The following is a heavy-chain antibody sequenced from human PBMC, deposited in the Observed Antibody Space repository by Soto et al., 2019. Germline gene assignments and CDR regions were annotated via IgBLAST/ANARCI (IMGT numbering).Heavy chain of an antibody. CDR1: GFTFSDFY. V-gene: IGHV3-11*01. CDR2: ISSSGDDI. CDR3: ARDLLLSFGRDSFDI. D-gene: IGHD3-10*01. Sequence: GSLRLSCAASGFTFSDFYMSWIRQAPGKGLEWVSHISSSGDDINYTDSVKGRFTISRDNAKSSLYLQMSSLRAEDTAVYYCARDLLLSFGRDSFDIWGQGTMVTVSS. J-gene: IGHJ3*02.